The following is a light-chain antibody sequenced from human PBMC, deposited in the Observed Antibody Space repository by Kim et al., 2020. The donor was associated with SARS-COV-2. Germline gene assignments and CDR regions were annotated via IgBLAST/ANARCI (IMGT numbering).Light chain of an antibody. J-gene: IGLJ3*02. CDR3: SSYATGSTWV. CDR1: SSDVGGYNY. V-gene: IGLV2-14*03. Sequence: QSALTQPASVSGSPGQSITISCTGTSSDVGGYNYVSWYQQHPGKAPKVLIYDVSERPSVISSRFSGSKSGKTASLTISGLQAEDEAYYYCSSYATGSTWVFGVGTQLTVL. CDR2: DVS.